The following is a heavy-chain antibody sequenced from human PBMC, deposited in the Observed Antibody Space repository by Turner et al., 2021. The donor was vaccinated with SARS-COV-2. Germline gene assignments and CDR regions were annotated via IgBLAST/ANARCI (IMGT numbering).Heavy chain of an antibody. Sequence: QLQLQESGPGLVKPSETLSLTCTVSGGSISSSSYYWGGIRQPPGKGLEWIGSIFYSGNTYYNPSLKSRVIISVDTSKNQFSLKLSSVTAADTAVYYCARQDRITMIYAFDIWGQGTMVTVSS. CDR1: GGSISSSSYY. D-gene: IGHD3-22*01. CDR3: ARQDRITMIYAFDI. J-gene: IGHJ3*02. V-gene: IGHV4-39*01. CDR2: IFYSGNT.